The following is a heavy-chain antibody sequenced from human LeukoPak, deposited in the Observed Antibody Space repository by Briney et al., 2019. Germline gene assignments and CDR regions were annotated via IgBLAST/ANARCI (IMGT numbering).Heavy chain of an antibody. J-gene: IGHJ4*02. CDR1: GFTLSSYW. Sequence: PGGSLRLSCAASGFTLSSYWMTWVRQAPGKGLEWLANIKQDGSEKYSVDSVKGRITISRDNAKNSLYLQMNSLRAEDTAVYYCARHSGTYFDYWGQGTLVTVSS. D-gene: IGHD1-26*01. V-gene: IGHV3-7*01. CDR3: ARHSGTYFDY. CDR2: IKQDGSEK.